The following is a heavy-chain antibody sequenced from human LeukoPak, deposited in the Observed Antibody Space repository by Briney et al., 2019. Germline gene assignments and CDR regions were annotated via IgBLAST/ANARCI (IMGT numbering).Heavy chain of an antibody. Sequence: GGSLRLSCAASGFTFSTYAMHWVRQAPGRGLEWVTVISCDGSIKYYADSVKGRFTISRDNSKNTVYLQMHSLRDEDTAVYYCAKGGEMATIEESDYWGQGTLVTVSS. CDR1: GFTFSTYA. J-gene: IGHJ4*02. CDR2: ISCDGSIK. D-gene: IGHD5-24*01. V-gene: IGHV3-30*18. CDR3: AKGGEMATIEESDY.